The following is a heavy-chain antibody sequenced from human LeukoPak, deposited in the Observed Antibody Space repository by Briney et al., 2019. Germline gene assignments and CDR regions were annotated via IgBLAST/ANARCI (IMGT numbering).Heavy chain of an antibody. J-gene: IGHJ4*02. CDR2: IRSKANSYAT. D-gene: IGHD1-26*01. CDR3: ATSGGTSFDY. CDR1: GFTFSGSA. Sequence: PGRSLRLSCAASGFTFSGSAMHWVRQASGKGLEWVGRIRSKANSYATAYAASVIGRFTVSRDDSRNTAYLQMNSLKTEDTAVYYCATSGGTSFDYWGQGNLVTVSS. V-gene: IGHV3-73*01.